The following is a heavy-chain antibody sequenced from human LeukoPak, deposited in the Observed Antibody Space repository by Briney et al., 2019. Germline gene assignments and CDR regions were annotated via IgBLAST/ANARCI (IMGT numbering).Heavy chain of an antibody. Sequence: ASVKVSCKASGGTFSSYAISWVRQAPGQGLEWMGGIIPIFGTANYAQRFQGRVTITTDESTSTAYMELSSLRSEDTAVYYCARSYSGGSGWYYFDYWGQGTLVTVSS. CDR1: GGTFSSYA. CDR3: ARSYSGGSGWYYFDY. J-gene: IGHJ4*02. D-gene: IGHD6-19*01. CDR2: IIPIFGTA. V-gene: IGHV1-69*05.